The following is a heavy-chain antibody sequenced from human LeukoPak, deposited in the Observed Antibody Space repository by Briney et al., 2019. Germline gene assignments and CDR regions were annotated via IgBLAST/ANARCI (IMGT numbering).Heavy chain of an antibody. V-gene: IGHV3-21*01. CDR1: GFTFSSYS. CDR3: ARDSSRATGYFEY. Sequence: GGSLRLSCAASGFTFSSYSMNWVRQAPGKGLEWVSSISSSSTSIYHADSVKGRFTISRDNAKSSLYLQMNSLRAEDTAVYYCARDSSRATGYFEYWGQGTLVTVSS. J-gene: IGHJ4*02. CDR2: ISSSSTSI.